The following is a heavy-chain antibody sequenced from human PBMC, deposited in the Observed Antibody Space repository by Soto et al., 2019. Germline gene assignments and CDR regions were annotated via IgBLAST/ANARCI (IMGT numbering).Heavy chain of an antibody. CDR1: GYTFTSYG. Sequence: QVQLVQSGAEVKTPGASVKVSCKASGYTFTSYGVGWVRQAPGQGLEWMGWISGYNGNTNYAQKFQDRVAMTTDTSTNTAYMELRSLRSDDTAVYYCARDLVVQTTTGGVDFWGQGTLVTVSS. D-gene: IGHD2-2*01. J-gene: IGHJ4*02. CDR2: ISGYNGNT. CDR3: ARDLVVQTTTGGVDF. V-gene: IGHV1-18*01.